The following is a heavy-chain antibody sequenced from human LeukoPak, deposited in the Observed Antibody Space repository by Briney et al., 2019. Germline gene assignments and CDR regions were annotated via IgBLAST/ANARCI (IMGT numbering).Heavy chain of an antibody. CDR2: ISSSSSYI. CDR1: GFTFSSYS. V-gene: IGHV3-21*01. J-gene: IGHJ4*02. CDR3: ARVDQSIAAAGD. Sequence: GGSLRLSCAASGFTFSSYSMNWVRQAPGKGLEWVSSISSSSSYIYYADSVKGRFTISRDNAKNPLYLQMNSLRAEDTAVYYCARVDQSIAAAGDWGQGTLVTVSS. D-gene: IGHD6-13*01.